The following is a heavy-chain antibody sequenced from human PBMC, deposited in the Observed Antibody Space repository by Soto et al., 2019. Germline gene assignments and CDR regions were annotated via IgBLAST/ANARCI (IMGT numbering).Heavy chain of an antibody. CDR2: ITGSSDST. CDR3: AKGSAAARPYYFDY. D-gene: IGHD6-13*01. Sequence: EVHLLESGGDLVQPGGSLRLSCAASGFPFSTYVMSWVRQAPGKGLEWVSAITGSSDSTFYADSVKGRFTVSRDSSKNTLHLQMNSLRPEDTAVYYCAKGSAAARPYYFDYWGQGTLVTVSS. J-gene: IGHJ4*02. V-gene: IGHV3-23*01. CDR1: GFPFSTYV.